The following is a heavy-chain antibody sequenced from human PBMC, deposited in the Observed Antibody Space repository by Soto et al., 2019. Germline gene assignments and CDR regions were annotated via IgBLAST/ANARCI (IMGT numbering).Heavy chain of an antibody. J-gene: IGHJ4*02. V-gene: IGHV4-30-4*01. CDR2: IYYNGNN. CDR3: ARERRGGDSNGGVDY. Sequence: QVQLQESGPGLVKPSQTLSLTCIVSGASLSSGDYYWSWIRQPPGKGLEWIAFIYYNGNNCYNPSLKRRVTIAIDTSNTQFSLTVRSVTAADAAVYYCARERRGGDSNGGVDYWGQGTLVTVSS. CDR1: GASLSSGDYY. D-gene: IGHD2-21*02.